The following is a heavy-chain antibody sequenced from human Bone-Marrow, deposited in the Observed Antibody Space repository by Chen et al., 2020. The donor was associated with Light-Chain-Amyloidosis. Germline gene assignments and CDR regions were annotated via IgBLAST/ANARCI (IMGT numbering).Heavy chain of an antibody. V-gene: IGHV4-34*12. CDR3: ARAIYRYYDLVNFYHYMDV. D-gene: IGHD3-3*01. CDR1: GPPFSNSY. J-gene: IGHJ6*03. Sequence: QVQLPEWGTGLLKPSETLSLTCAVYGPPFSNSYWPWVRQAPGKGMEWMGAIIETGSASFNPTLKSRLTMSVEKSKNQFSLKLTSVTAADTAVYYCARAIYRYYDLVNFYHYMDVWGRGTTVTVS. CDR2: IIETGSA.